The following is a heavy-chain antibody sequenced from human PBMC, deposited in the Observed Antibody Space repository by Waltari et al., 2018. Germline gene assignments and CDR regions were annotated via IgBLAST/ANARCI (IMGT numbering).Heavy chain of an antibody. CDR1: GYSFSSSL. V-gene: IGHV5-51*01. CDR2: IYPGDSDT. Sequence: EVQLVQSGAEVKKSGESLQISCKASGYSFSSSLIGWVRQMPGKGLEWVGSIYPGDSDTKYSPSLQGQVTISADRSVSTAYLQWSSLKASDTAIYYCAREYYDYIGGSVRYFDYWGQGTQVTVSS. J-gene: IGHJ4*02. D-gene: IGHD3-16*01. CDR3: AREYYDYIGGSVRYFDY.